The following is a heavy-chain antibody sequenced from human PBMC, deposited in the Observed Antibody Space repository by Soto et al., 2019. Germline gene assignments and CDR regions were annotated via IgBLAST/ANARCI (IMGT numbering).Heavy chain of an antibody. V-gene: IGHV1-69*02. D-gene: IGHD6-19*01. CDR1: GGTFSSYT. Sequence: QVQLVQSGAEVKKPGSSVKVSCKASGGTFSSYTISWVRQAPGQGLEWMGRIIPILGIANYAQKFQGRVTITADKSTSTAYMELSSLRSEDTAVYYCATIAVASLNGVYYHYYGMDVWGQGTTVTVSS. CDR2: IIPILGIA. CDR3: ATIAVASLNGVYYHYYGMDV. J-gene: IGHJ6*02.